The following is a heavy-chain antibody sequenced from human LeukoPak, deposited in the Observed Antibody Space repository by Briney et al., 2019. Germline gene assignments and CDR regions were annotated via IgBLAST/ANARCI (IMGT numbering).Heavy chain of an antibody. V-gene: IGHV4-39*07. Sequence: SETLSLTCTVSGGSISSSSYYWGWIRQPPGKGLEWIGSIYYSGSTYYNPSLKSRVTISVDTSKNQFSLKLSSVTAADTAVYYCAREGVVVPAAATDYYYYYYMDVWGKGTTVTVSS. D-gene: IGHD2-2*01. J-gene: IGHJ6*03. CDR3: AREGVVVPAAATDYYYYYYMDV. CDR2: IYYSGST. CDR1: GGSISSSSYY.